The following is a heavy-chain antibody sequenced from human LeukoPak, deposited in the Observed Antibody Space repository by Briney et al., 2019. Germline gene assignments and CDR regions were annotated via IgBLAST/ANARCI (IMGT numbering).Heavy chain of an antibody. CDR3: ARHLQWITMIAVVENWFDP. D-gene: IGHD3-22*01. CDR1: GGSISSSSYY. V-gene: IGHV4-39*01. Sequence: SETLSLTCTVSGGSISSSSYYWGWIRQPPGKGLEWIGSIYYSGSTYYNPSLKSRVTISVDTSKNQFSLKLSSVTAADTAVYYCARHLQWITMIAVVENWFDPWGQGTLVTVSS. CDR2: IYYSGST. J-gene: IGHJ5*02.